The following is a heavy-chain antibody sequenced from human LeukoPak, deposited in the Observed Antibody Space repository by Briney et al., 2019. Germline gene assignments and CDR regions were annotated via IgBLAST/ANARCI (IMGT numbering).Heavy chain of an antibody. V-gene: IGHV4-61*01. CDR3: ARDYCTTTRCYPNYFDY. CDR1: GASVSSSNYY. J-gene: IGHJ4*02. CDR2: IYYSGST. Sequence: PSETLSLTCTVSGASVSSSNYYWSWIRQPPGKGLEWVGPIYYSGSTNYNPSLKSRVTISVDTSKNQFSLKLSSVTAADTAVYYCARDYCTTTRCYPNYFDYWGQGTLVTVSS. D-gene: IGHD2-2*01.